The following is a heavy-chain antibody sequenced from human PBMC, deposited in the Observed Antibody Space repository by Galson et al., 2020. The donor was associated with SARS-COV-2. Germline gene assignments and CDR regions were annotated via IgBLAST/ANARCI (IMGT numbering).Heavy chain of an antibody. CDR2: IQFDGSAK. V-gene: IGHV3-30*02. Sequence: GGSLRLSCAASGFTFSRSAMHWARQAPGTGLEWVAVIQFDGSAKYYGDSVKGRFTISRDNSKNTLFLQMNSLRPEDTAVYYCAKDLTGWWTIDSWGQGTRVTVSS. CDR3: AKDLTGWWTIDS. J-gene: IGHJ4*02. D-gene: IGHD6-19*01. CDR1: GFTFSRSA.